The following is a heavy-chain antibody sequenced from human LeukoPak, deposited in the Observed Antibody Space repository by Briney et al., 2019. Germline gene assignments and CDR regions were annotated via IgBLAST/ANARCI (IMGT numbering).Heavy chain of an antibody. D-gene: IGHD4-17*01. CDR2: INPNSGGT. CDR3: ARGRGDSTPYYFDY. CDR1: GYTFTGYY. J-gene: IGHJ4*02. Sequence: ASVKVSCKASGYTFTGYYMHWVRQAPGQGLEWMGWINPNSGGTNSAQKFQGRVTMTTDTSISTAYVDLSRLTSDDTAVYYCARGRGDSTPYYFDYWGQGTLVTVSS. V-gene: IGHV1-2*02.